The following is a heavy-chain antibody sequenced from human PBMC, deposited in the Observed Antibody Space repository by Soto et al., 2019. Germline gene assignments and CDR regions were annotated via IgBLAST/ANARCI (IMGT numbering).Heavy chain of an antibody. CDR3: AREAANSEYLDY. D-gene: IGHD1-1*01. CDR1: GFTFSSYS. CDR2: ISSSSSYI. J-gene: IGHJ4*02. V-gene: IGHV3-21*01. Sequence: EVQLVESGGGLVKPGGSLRLSCAASGFTFSSYSMNWVRQAPGKGLEWVSSISSSSSYIYYADSVKDRFTTSRDNAKNSLSLHMNSLRAEDTAVYYCAREAANSEYLDYWGQGTLVTVSS.